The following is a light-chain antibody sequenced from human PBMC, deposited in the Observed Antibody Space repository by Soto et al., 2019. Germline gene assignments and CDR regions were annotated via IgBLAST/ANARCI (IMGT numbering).Light chain of an antibody. CDR1: NSNLGAGYD. CDR3: QAYDYRLTAFV. V-gene: IGLV1-40*01. CDR2: GNR. Sequence: QSVLTQPPSVSGAPGPRVTISCTGNNSNLGAGYDEHWYQQLPGAAPKLVIFGNRNRPSGVPERFSGSKSVTSASLAITGLQAEDEADYYCQAYDYRLTAFVFGGGTKLTVL. J-gene: IGLJ3*02.